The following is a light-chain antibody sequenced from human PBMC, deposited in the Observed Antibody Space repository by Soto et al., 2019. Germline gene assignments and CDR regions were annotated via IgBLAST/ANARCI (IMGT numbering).Light chain of an antibody. CDR3: QQSYSPSFT. Sequence: DIQMTQSPSSLSASVGDRVTITCRASQSISSYLNWYQQKPGKAPKLLIYAASSLQSGVPSRFSGSGPGTDFTLTISSLQPEDFATYYCQQSYSPSFTFGPGTKVDIK. V-gene: IGKV1-39*01. J-gene: IGKJ3*01. CDR2: AAS. CDR1: QSISSY.